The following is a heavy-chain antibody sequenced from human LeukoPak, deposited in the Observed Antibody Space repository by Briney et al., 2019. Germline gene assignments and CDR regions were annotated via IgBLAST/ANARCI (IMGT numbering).Heavy chain of an antibody. D-gene: IGHD1-14*01. CDR3: ARGRMGDC. CDR2: INHRGST. CDR1: GGSFSGYY. V-gene: IGHV4-34*01. Sequence: PSETLSLPCAVYGGSFSGYYWSWIRQPPGKGLEWIGEINHRGSTNYNPSLKSRVTISVDTSKNQFSLTLSCVTAADTAVYYCARGRMGDCWGQGTLVTVSS. J-gene: IGHJ4*02.